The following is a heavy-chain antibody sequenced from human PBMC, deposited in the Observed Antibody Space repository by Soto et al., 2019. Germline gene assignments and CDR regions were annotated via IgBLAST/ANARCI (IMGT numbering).Heavy chain of an antibody. D-gene: IGHD6-19*01. CDR1: GYTLTELS. CDR3: ARGLAVAELDY. V-gene: IGHV3-21*01. J-gene: IGHJ4*02. Sequence: SCKVSGYTLTELSMHWVRQAPGKGLEWVSSISSSSSYIYYADSVKGRFTTSRDNAKNSLYLQMNSLRAEDTAVYYCARGLAVAELDYWGQGTLVTVSS. CDR2: ISSSSSYI.